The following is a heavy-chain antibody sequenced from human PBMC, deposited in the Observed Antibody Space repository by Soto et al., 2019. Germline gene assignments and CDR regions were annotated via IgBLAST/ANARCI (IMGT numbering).Heavy chain of an antibody. CDR2: INHSGST. J-gene: IGHJ4*02. CDR1: GGSFSGYY. V-gene: IGHV4-34*01. Sequence: QVQLQQWGAGLLEPAETLSLTCAVYGGSFSGYYWSWIRQPPGKGLEWMGEINHSGSTNYNPSLKSLVTLSVDTSNHHFSLKLSSVTAADTAVYYCARGDRDEYSGYGTLNFDYWGQGTLVTASS. D-gene: IGHD5-12*01. CDR3: ARGDRDEYSGYGTLNFDY.